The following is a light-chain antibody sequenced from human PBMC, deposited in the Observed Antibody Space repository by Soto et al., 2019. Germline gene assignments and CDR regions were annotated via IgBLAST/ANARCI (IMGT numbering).Light chain of an antibody. CDR3: QQTYIMPTT. Sequence: DIQMTHSASALSVSVGDRVTISCRACQTISSYLNWYQQKPGRVPDLLIYAASNLQSGVPSRFSASGSGTDFTLTISSLQPEDFATYYCQQTYIMPTTFGQGTRLEI. J-gene: IGKJ5*01. CDR2: AAS. V-gene: IGKV1-39*01. CDR1: QTISSY.